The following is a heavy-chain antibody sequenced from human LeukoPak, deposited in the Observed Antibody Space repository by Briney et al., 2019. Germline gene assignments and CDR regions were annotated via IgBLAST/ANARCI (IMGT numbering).Heavy chain of an antibody. D-gene: IGHD6-13*01. J-gene: IGHJ3*02. CDR2: IYYSGST. Sequence: SETLSLTCTVSGGSISSYYWSWIRQPPGKGLESIGYIYYSGSTNYNPSLKSRVTISGDTSKNQVSLKLSSVTAADTAVYYCARSSWGGFDIWGQGEMGTVSS. CDR1: GGSISSYY. V-gene: IGHV4-59*01. CDR3: ARSSWGGFDI.